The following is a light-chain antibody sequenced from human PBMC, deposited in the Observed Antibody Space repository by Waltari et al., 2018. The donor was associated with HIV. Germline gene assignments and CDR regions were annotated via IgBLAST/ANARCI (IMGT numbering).Light chain of an antibody. CDR1: NSDISGYNY. CDR3: SSYTSSNTPVV. J-gene: IGLJ2*01. Sequence: QSALTQPASVSGSPGQSITISCTGTNSDISGYNYVSWYQQHPGKAPKLMIYEVSNRPSGVSNRCSGSKSGNTASLTISGLQAEDEADYYCSSYTSSNTPVVFGGGTKLTVL. V-gene: IGLV2-14*01. CDR2: EVS.